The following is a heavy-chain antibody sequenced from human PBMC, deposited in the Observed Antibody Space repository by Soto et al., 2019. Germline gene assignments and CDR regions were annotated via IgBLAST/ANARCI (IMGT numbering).Heavy chain of an antibody. CDR2: IKQDGSEK. Sequence: GGSLRLSCAASGFTLSSYWMSWVRQAPGKGLEWVANIKQDGSEKYYVDSVKGRFTISRDNAKNSLYLQMNSLRAEDTAVYYCARELDFMATTDYWGQGTLVTVSS. CDR1: GFTLSSYW. J-gene: IGHJ4*02. V-gene: IGHV3-7*01. CDR3: ARELDFMATTDY. D-gene: IGHD5-12*01.